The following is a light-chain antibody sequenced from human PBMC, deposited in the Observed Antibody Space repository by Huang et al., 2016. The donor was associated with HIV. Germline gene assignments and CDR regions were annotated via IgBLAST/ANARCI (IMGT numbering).Light chain of an antibody. CDR1: QGFLYNSNSKNY. CDR3: QQYYSPPYI. V-gene: IGKV4-1*01. CDR2: WAS. Sequence: DIVMIQSPDSLPASLGERATTNCKASQGFLYNSNSKNYLARYQQKPGHPPKLLIYWASTRAAGVPDRVSGGGSGTDFTLTINSLQAGDVAIYYCQQYYSPPYIFGRGTRLEIK. J-gene: IGKJ2*01.